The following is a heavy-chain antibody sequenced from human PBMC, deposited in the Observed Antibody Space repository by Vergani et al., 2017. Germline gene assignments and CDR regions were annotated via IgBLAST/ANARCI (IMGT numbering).Heavy chain of an antibody. Sequence: QEQLLQSGGGVVQPGGSLRLSCIGSGYTFGHFDMHWVRQAPGKGLAWLAFIRYDGSNPQYIDSVKGRLTISRDNSKDTLFLQMNGLRPEDTGTYFCAKKGGSLYYYGVDVWGQGTTIAVSS. CDR2: IRYDGSNP. CDR3: AKKGGSLYYYGVDV. V-gene: IGHV3-30*02. J-gene: IGHJ6*02. D-gene: IGHD1-26*01. CDR1: GYTFGHFD.